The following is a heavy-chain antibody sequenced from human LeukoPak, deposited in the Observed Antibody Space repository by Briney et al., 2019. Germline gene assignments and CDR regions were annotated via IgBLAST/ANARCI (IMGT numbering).Heavy chain of an antibody. D-gene: IGHD3-10*01. CDR3: AKEVRRITMVRGVIITPDYYYGMDV. CDR1: GFTSDDYA. V-gene: IGHV3-9*02. CDR2: ISWNSGSI. Sequence: GGSLRLSCAASGFTSDDYAMHWVRQAPGKGLEWVSGISWNSGSIGYADSVKGRFTISRDNAKNSLYLQMNSLRAEDTALYYCAKEVRRITMVRGVIITPDYYYGMDVWGQGTTVTVSS. J-gene: IGHJ6*02.